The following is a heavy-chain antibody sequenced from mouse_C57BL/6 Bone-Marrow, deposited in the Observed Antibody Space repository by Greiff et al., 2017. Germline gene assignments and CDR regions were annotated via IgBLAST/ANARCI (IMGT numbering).Heavy chain of an antibody. V-gene: IGHV1-5*01. J-gene: IGHJ4*01. D-gene: IGHD2-5*01. CDR1: GYTFTSYW. CDR3: TRDSNYEARDY. Sequence: EVQLQQSGTVLARPGASVKMSCKTSGYTFTSYWMHWVKQRPGQGLEGIGAIYPGNSDTRYNQKFKGKAKLTAVTAASTAYMELSSLTNEDSAVYYCTRDSNYEARDYWGQGTSVTVSS. CDR2: IYPGNSDT.